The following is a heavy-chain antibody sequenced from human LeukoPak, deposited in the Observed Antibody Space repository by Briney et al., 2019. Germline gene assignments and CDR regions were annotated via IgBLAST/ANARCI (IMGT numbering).Heavy chain of an antibody. CDR1: GFTFSSYS. Sequence: GGSLRLSCAASGFTFSSYSMNWVRQAPGKGLEWVSSISSSSSYIYYADSVKGRFTISRDNAKNSLYLQMNSLRAEDTAVYYCASFALNDFWSGYYKHYFDYWGQGTLVTVSS. D-gene: IGHD3-3*01. J-gene: IGHJ4*02. V-gene: IGHV3-21*01. CDR2: ISSSSSYI. CDR3: ASFALNDFWSGYYKHYFDY.